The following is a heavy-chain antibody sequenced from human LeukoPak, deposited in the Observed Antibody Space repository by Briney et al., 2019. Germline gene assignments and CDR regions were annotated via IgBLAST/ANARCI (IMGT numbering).Heavy chain of an antibody. Sequence: GGSLRLSCVASGLNFDDSAMHWVRQAPGKGLEWVSLISADGGSTFSADSVKGRFSISRDNSKNSLYLQMNSLTTEDTAIYYCAKESGKFDYWGQGTLVAVSS. V-gene: IGHV3-43*02. CDR2: ISADGGST. CDR3: AKESGKFDY. J-gene: IGHJ4*02. CDR1: GLNFDDSA.